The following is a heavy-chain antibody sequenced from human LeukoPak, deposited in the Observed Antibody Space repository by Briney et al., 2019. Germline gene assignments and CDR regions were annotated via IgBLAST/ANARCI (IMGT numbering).Heavy chain of an antibody. J-gene: IGHJ4*02. CDR2: IYYSGST. CDR3: ASGQLDWTTYYFDY. V-gene: IGHV4-31*03. D-gene: IGHD2/OR15-2a*01. CDR1: GGSISSGGYY. Sequence: PSETLSLTCTVSGGSISSGGYYWSWIRQHPGKGLEWIGYIYYSGSTYYNPSLKSRVTISVDTSKNQFSLKLGSVTAADTAVYYCASGQLDWTTYYFDYWGQGTLVTVSS.